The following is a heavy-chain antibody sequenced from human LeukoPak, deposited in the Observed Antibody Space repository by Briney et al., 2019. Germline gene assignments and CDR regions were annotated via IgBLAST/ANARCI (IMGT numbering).Heavy chain of an antibody. CDR2: LWYDGTNE. CDR3: ARRGTPNAFDL. V-gene: IGHV3-33*01. D-gene: IGHD3-16*01. Sequence: GGSLRLSCAASGFTFNNYGMHWVRQAPGRGPEWVALLWYDGTNENYADSVKGRFTISRDNSKNTMYLQMNNLRAEDTAVYYCARRGTPNAFDLWGQGTMVTVSS. J-gene: IGHJ3*01. CDR1: GFTFNNYG.